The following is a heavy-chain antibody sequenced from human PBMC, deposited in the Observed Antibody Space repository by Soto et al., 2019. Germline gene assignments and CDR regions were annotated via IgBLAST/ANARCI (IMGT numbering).Heavy chain of an antibody. Sequence: EVQLLESGGGLVQPGGSLRLSCAASGFTFSSYAMSWVRQAPGKGLEWVSAIRGSGGSTYYADSVKGRFTISRDNSKNTLYLQMNSLRAEDTAVYYCAKDTGYYGSGSFDAFDIWGQGTMVTVSS. V-gene: IGHV3-23*01. CDR3: AKDTGYYGSGSFDAFDI. CDR2: IRGSGGST. CDR1: GFTFSSYA. D-gene: IGHD3-10*01. J-gene: IGHJ3*02.